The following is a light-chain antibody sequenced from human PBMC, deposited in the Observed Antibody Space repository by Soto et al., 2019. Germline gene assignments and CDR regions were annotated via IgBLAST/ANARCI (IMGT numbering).Light chain of an antibody. J-gene: IGKJ1*01. V-gene: IGKV1-39*01. CDR2: AAS. Sequence: DIQMTHSPSSLSSSVVCRFTSTCRASQSISTYLNWYQQTSGKAPKLLIFAASNLQSGVPSRFSGSGSGTDFTLTVSSLQPEDFATYYCQESYTTPRAFGQRTEVDIK. CDR3: QESYTTPRA. CDR1: QSISTY.